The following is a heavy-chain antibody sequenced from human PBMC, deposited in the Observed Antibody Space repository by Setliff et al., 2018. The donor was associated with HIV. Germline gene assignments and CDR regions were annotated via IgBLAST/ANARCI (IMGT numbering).Heavy chain of an antibody. CDR2: IYHSGST. J-gene: IGHJ3*01. Sequence: SETLSLTCTVSGGSISSGGYYWSWIRQHPVKGLEWIGYIYHSGSTYYNPSLKSRVTISVDTSKNQFSLNVSSVTAADTAVYYCARGWGHDGFDFWGQGTMVTVSS. D-gene: IGHD7-27*01. CDR3: ARGWGHDGFDF. CDR1: GGSISSGGYY. V-gene: IGHV4-31*03.